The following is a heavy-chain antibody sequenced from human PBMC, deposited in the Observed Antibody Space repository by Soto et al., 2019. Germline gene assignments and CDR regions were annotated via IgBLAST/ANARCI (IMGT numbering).Heavy chain of an antibody. CDR1: GLRVSINY. D-gene: IGHD3-10*01. Sequence: GGSLRLSCAASGLRVSINYMSLVRQSPGKGLEWVSSIYIGGSTYYADSVKGRFTISRDNSKNTLYLQMNSLIAGDTAVYYCARGLHYYYDSGRHNYYFDYWCQGNXVSVST. CDR2: IYIGGST. V-gene: IGHV3-53*01. CDR3: ARGLHYYYDSGRHNYYFDY. J-gene: IGHJ4*02.